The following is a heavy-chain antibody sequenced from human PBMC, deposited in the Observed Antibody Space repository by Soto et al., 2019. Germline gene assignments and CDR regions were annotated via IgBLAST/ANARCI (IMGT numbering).Heavy chain of an antibody. Sequence: GGSLRLSCAASGFTFSSYGMHWVRQAPGKGLEWVAVIWYDGSNKYYADSVKGRFTISRDNSKNTLYLQMNSLRAEDTAVYYCARDLGYYDSSGYSPYFDYWGQGTLVTVSS. J-gene: IGHJ4*02. V-gene: IGHV3-33*01. CDR3: ARDLGYYDSSGYSPYFDY. CDR1: GFTFSSYG. CDR2: IWYDGSNK. D-gene: IGHD3-22*01.